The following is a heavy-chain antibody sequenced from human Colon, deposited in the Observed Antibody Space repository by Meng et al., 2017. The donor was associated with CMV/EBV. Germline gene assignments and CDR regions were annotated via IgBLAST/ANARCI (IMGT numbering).Heavy chain of an antibody. Sequence: QLPLQQGGAGMLKPSETLSLTCAVYGESFSGYYWTWIRQPPGRGLEWIGESYYTGSTNYSPSLKRRVTISLDTSKNQFSLKLNSVTAADTAVYYCARATKSSCWEVLDYWGHGTLVTVSS. J-gene: IGHJ4*01. CDR1: GESFSGYY. CDR3: ARATKSSCWEVLDY. D-gene: IGHD2-2*01. CDR2: SYYTGST. V-gene: IGHV4-34*01.